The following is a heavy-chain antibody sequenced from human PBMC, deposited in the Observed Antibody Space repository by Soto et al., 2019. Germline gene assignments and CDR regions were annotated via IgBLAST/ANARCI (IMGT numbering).Heavy chain of an antibody. D-gene: IGHD2-2*02. J-gene: IGHJ5*02. CDR1: GFTFSDYW. CDR2: IKEDGSEK. CDR3: TRPPIVEITSAINWFDP. Sequence: PGGSLRLSCAGFGFTFSDYWMTWVRQAPGKGLEWVANIKEDGSEKFYADSVKGRFTISRDNAKNSLYLQINSLRAEDTAVYYCTRPPIVEITSAINWFDPWGQGTLVTVSS. V-gene: IGHV3-7*01.